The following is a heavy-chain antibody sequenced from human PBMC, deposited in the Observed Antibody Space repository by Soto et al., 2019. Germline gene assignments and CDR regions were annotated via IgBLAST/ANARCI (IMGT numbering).Heavy chain of an antibody. D-gene: IGHD4-17*01. V-gene: IGHV3-48*01. J-gene: IGHJ6*02. Sequence: PGGSLRLSCAASRFTLSSYSMNWVRQAPGKGLEWVSYISSSSSTIYYADSVKGRFTISRDNSKNTLYLQMNSLGAEDAAVYYCARVREECYGEGCYGMDVWGQGTTVIATS. CDR1: RFTLSSYS. CDR2: ISSSSSTI. CDR3: ARVREECYGEGCYGMDV.